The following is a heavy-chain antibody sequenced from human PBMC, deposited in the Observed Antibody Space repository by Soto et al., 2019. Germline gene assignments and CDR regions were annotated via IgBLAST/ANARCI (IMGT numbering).Heavy chain of an antibody. CDR3: ARDRGYSSSWSDYYYYYYMDV. D-gene: IGHD6-13*01. CDR1: GFTFSSYA. J-gene: IGHJ6*03. Sequence: GGSLRLSCAASGFTFSSYAMHWVRQAPGKGLEYVSAISSNGGSTYYANSVKGRFTISRDNSKNTLYLQMGSLGAEDMAVYYCARDRGYSSSWSDYYYYYYMDVWGKGTTVTVSS. V-gene: IGHV3-64*01. CDR2: ISSNGGST.